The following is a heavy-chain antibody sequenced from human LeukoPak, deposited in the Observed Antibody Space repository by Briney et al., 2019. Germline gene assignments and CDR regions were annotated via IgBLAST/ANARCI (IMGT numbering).Heavy chain of an antibody. Sequence: GGSLRLSCAASGFTFSSYGMHWVRQAPGKGLEWVAVIWYDGSNKYYADSVKGRFTISRDNSKNTLYLQMNSLRAEDTAVYYCARDQDIVVVPADSSPFDYWGQGTLVTVSS. V-gene: IGHV3-33*01. J-gene: IGHJ4*02. CDR2: IWYDGSNK. D-gene: IGHD2-2*01. CDR3: ARDQDIVVVPADSSPFDY. CDR1: GFTFSSYG.